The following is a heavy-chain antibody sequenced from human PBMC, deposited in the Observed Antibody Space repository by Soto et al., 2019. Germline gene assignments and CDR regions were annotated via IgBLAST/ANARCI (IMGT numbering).Heavy chain of an antibody. D-gene: IGHD3-22*01. J-gene: IGHJ6*02. CDR3: AKAYYYDSSGSPDYYYGMAV. V-gene: IGHV3-30*18. CDR2: ISYDGSNK. Sequence: QVQLVESGGGVVQPGRSMRLSCAASGFTFSSYGMHWVRQTAGKGLEWVAVISYDGSNKYYADSVKGRFTVSRDNSKNTLYLQMNSLRAEDTAVYHCAKAYYYDSSGSPDYYYGMAVWGQGTTVTVSS. CDR1: GFTFSSYG.